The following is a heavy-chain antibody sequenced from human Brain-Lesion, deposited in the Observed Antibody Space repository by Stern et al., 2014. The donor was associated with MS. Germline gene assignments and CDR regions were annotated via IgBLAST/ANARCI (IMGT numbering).Heavy chain of an antibody. J-gene: IGHJ5*02. CDR2: IVDGRGNT. V-gene: IGHV1-58*01. D-gene: IGHD6-13*01. CDR3: AADPTSGSSSWYYIPNWFDP. Sequence: QLVESGPEVKKPGTSVKVSCKASGFTFTSSAVHWVRQARGKRLEWVGGIVDGRGNTNYAQKFQERVTITRDMSTSTAYMELSSLRSEDTAVYYCAADPTSGSSSWYYIPNWFDPWGQGTLVTVSS. CDR1: GFTFTSSA.